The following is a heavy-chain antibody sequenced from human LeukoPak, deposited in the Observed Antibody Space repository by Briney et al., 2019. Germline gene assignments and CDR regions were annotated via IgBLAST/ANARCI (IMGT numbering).Heavy chain of an antibody. Sequence: PSETLSLTCTVSGGSISSSSYYWGWIRQPPGKGLEWIGYIYYSGSTNYNPSLKSQVTISEHTSKNQVSLKLSSVTAADAAAYYCVRHTYGFDIWGQGTMVTVSS. CDR3: VRHTYGFDI. J-gene: IGHJ3*02. CDR1: GGSISSSSYY. CDR2: IYYSGST. V-gene: IGHV4-39*01.